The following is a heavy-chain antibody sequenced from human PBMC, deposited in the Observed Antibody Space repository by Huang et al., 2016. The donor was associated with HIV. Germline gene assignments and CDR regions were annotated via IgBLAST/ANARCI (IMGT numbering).Heavy chain of an antibody. V-gene: IGHV1-18*04. CDR1: GYAFSDYG. J-gene: IGHJ3*02. Sequence: QIRLVQSGAEVKKPGASVRVSCQASGYAFSDYGFSWVRQAPGQGPEWVGGISASKGETNYGQRFQGRVTWTTDTSTTTVYMDLRSLRSDDTAVYYCARDPKYHSFPYFRQRRGIEIWGQGTVVTVSS. D-gene: IGHD3-16*01. CDR3: ARDPKYHSFPYFRQRRGIEI. CDR2: ISASKGET.